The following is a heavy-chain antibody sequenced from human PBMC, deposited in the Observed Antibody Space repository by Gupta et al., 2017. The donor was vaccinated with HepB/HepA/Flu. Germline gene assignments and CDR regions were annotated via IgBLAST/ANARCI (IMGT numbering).Heavy chain of an antibody. CDR3: ARGVCSGGSCYSGPTNYYGMDV. V-gene: IGHV4-34*01. Sequence: KGLEWIGEINHSGSTNYNPSLKSRVTISVDTSKNQFSLKLSPVTAADTAVYYCARGVCSGGSCYSGPTNYYGMDVWGQGTTVTVSS. D-gene: IGHD2-15*01. J-gene: IGHJ6*02. CDR2: INHSGST.